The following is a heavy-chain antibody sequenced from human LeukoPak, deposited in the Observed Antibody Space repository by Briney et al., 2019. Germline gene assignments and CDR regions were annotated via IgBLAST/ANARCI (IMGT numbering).Heavy chain of an antibody. D-gene: IGHD5-24*01. J-gene: IGHJ6*03. V-gene: IGHV4-39*01. CDR1: GGSISSSSYY. Sequence: SETLSLTCTVSGGSISSSSYYWGWIRQPPGKGLEWIGSIYYSGSTYYNPSLKSRVTICVDTSKNQFSLKLSAVTAADTAVYYCARLVDGYNYYYYYYMDVWGKGTTVTVSS. CDR3: ARLVDGYNYYYYYYMDV. CDR2: IYYSGST.